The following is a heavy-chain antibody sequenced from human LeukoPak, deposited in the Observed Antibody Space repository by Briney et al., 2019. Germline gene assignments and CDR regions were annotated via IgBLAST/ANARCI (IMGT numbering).Heavy chain of an antibody. J-gene: IGHJ4*02. CDR3: ARDRGYSYGYADY. CDR1: GFTFSSYS. V-gene: IGHV3-48*04. Sequence: PGGSLRLSCAASGFTFSSYSMNWVRQAPGKGLEWVSYISSSSSTIYYADSVKGRFTISRDNAKNSLYLQMNSLRAEDTAVYYCARDRGYSYGYADYWGQGTLVTVS. D-gene: IGHD5-18*01. CDR2: ISSSSSTI.